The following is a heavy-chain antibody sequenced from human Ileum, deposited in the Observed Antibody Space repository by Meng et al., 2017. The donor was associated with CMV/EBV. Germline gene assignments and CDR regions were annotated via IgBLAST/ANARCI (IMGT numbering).Heavy chain of an antibody. V-gene: IGHV3-11*01. CDR3: AVAGDCSSTSCFPDY. D-gene: IGHD2-2*01. CDR1: GFTFSDYY. Sequence: GGPLRLSCAASGFTFSDYYMSWIRQAPGKGLEWVSYISSSGSTIYYADSVKGRFTISRDNAKNSLYMQMNSLRAEDTAVYYCAVAGDCSSTSCFPDYWGQGTLVTVSS. CDR2: ISSSGSTI. J-gene: IGHJ4*02.